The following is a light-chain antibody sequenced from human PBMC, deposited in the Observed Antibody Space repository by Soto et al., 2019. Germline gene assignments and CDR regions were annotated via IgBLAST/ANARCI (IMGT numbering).Light chain of an antibody. Sequence: QSALTQPASVSGSPGQSITLSCTGTSSDVGNYNYVSWYQQHPGKAPRLVIYDVTDRPSGVSNRFSGSKSGNTAFLTISGLQAEDVADYYCSSYTTTSPVVFGGGAMLTVL. V-gene: IGLV2-14*03. J-gene: IGLJ2*01. CDR2: DVT. CDR1: SSDVGNYNY. CDR3: SSYTTTSPVV.